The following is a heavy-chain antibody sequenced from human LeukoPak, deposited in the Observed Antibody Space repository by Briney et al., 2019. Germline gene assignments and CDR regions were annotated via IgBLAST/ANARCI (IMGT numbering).Heavy chain of an antibody. CDR1: GFTFSSYA. V-gene: IGHV3-23*01. D-gene: IGHD6-13*01. J-gene: IGHJ4*02. CDR3: ARDGYSSSFDY. Sequence: GGSLRLSCAASGFTFSSYAMSWVRQAPGKGLEWVSAISGSGGSTYYADSVKGRFTISRDNAKNSLYLQMNSLRAEDTAVYYCARDGYSSSFDYWGQGTLVTVSS. CDR2: ISGSGGST.